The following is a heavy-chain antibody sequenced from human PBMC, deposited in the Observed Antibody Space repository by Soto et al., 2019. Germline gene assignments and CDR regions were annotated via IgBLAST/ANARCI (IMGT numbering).Heavy chain of an antibody. CDR1: GFTFSNYA. CDR3: ARAVYDFWSGYYGYYYYGMDV. V-gene: IGHV3-48*03. D-gene: IGHD3-3*01. CDR2: ISLSGGTR. J-gene: IGHJ6*02. Sequence: PVGSMRISCPTSGFTFSNYAFICVRQAPGMASECFSYISLSGGTRYYAASVRGRFTLSRDNAKNSLYLQMNSLRAEDTAVYYCARAVYDFWSGYYGYYYYGMDVWGQGTTVTVSS.